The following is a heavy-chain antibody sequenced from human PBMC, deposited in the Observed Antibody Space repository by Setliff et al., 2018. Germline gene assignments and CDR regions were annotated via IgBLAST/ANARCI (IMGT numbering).Heavy chain of an antibody. D-gene: IGHD6-19*01. J-gene: IGHJ6*03. CDR3: ARATSGWYSAYYYYMDV. V-gene: IGHV4-39*07. CDR1: GGSVSDSTYY. Sequence: PSETLSLTCTVSGGSVSDSTYYWGWIRQPPGKGLEWIATISSSGATNFTPSLKSRVTISLDTSKNQFSLNLTSVTAADTAVYYCARATSGWYSAYYYYMDVWGKGTTVTVSS. CDR2: ISSSGAT.